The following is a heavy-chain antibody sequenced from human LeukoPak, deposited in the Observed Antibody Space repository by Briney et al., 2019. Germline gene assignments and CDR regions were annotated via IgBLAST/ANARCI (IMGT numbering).Heavy chain of an antibody. CDR3: AKDLYSNSWYYFDY. CDR2: ISSSSSYI. CDR1: GFTFSSYS. Sequence: PGGSLRLSCAASGFTFSSYSMNWVRQAPGKGLEWVSSISSSSSYIYYADSVKGRFTISRDNAKNSLYLQMNSLRAEDTAVYYCAKDLYSNSWYYFDYWGQGTLVTVSS. J-gene: IGHJ4*02. V-gene: IGHV3-21*01. D-gene: IGHD6-13*01.